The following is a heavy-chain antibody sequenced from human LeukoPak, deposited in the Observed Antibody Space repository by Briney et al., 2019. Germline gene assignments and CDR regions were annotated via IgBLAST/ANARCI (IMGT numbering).Heavy chain of an antibody. V-gene: IGHV3-7*01. CDR2: VKKDASEK. D-gene: IGHD3-10*01. Sequence: GGSLRLSCAASGFTFSNNWMTWVRQAPGKGLEWVASVKKDASEKYYVDSVKGRFTISRDNAKNSLYLQMNSLRVEDTAVYYWAKSPPYGSRSDYFDYWGQGTLVTVSS. CDR1: GFTFSNNW. J-gene: IGHJ4*02. CDR3: AKSPPYGSRSDYFDY.